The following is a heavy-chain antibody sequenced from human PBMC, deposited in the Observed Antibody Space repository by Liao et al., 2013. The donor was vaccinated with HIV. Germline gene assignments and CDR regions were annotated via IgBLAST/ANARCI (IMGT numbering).Heavy chain of an antibody. D-gene: IGHD3-16*01. CDR1: GGSITSGTYY. J-gene: IGHJ4*02. CDR3: AREEDWGGY. V-gene: IGHV4-61*02. Sequence: QVQLQESGPGLVKPSQTLSLTCTVSGGSITSGTYYWSWIRQSAGKGLEWIGRIYTGGSTNYNPSLKSRVTISVDTSKNQFFLKLNSVTAADTAVYFCAREEDWGGYWGQGTLVTVSS. CDR2: IYTGGST.